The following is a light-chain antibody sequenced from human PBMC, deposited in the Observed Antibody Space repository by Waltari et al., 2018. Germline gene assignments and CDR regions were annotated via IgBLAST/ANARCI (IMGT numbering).Light chain of an antibody. CDR3: QQFNDYLFT. CDR2: HAS. J-gene: IGKJ3*01. Sequence: AIQLTQSPSSLSASVGDRVTVTCRASQGISRALAWYQQKPGKAPKLLIYHASTLESGVPSRFSGSGSVTDFTLTISSLQPEDFATYYCQQFNDYLFTFGPGTKVDMK. V-gene: IGKV1D-13*01. CDR1: QGISRA.